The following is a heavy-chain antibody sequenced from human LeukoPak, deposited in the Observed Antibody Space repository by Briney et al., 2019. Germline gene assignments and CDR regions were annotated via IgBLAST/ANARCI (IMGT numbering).Heavy chain of an antibody. Sequence: GGSLRLSCAASGFTFSSYSMNWVRQAPGKGLEWVSSISSSSSYIYYADSVKGRFTISRDNAKNSLYLQMSSLRAEDTAVYYCARISIVVVPAAISSGFDYWGQGTLVTVSS. D-gene: IGHD2-2*01. J-gene: IGHJ4*02. CDR3: ARISIVVVPAAISSGFDY. CDR2: ISSSSSYI. CDR1: GFTFSSYS. V-gene: IGHV3-21*01.